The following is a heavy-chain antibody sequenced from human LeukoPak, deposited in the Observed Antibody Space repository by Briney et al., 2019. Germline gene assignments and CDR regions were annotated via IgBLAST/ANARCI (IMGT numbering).Heavy chain of an antibody. CDR1: GFTFDDYG. V-gene: IGHV3-20*04. CDR2: INWNGGTT. J-gene: IGHJ6*03. Sequence: AGGSLRLSCAASGFTFDDYGMSWVCQAPGKGLEWVSGINWNGGTTGYADSVKGRFTISRDNAKNSLYLQMNNLRAEDTALYYCARESPYYMDVWGKGTTVTVSS. CDR3: ARESPYYMDV.